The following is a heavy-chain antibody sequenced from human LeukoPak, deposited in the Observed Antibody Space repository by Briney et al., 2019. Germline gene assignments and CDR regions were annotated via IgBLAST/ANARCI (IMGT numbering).Heavy chain of an antibody. V-gene: IGHV4-59*12. CDR1: GGSISTYY. CDR3: ARRARITMVRGAFDY. J-gene: IGHJ4*02. Sequence: KPSETLSLTCTVSGGSISTYYWSWIRQPPGKGLDWIGYIYYTGSTNYSPSLKSRVTMSVDTSKNQFSLKLSSVTAADTAVYYCARRARITMVRGAFDYWGQGTLVTVSS. D-gene: IGHD3-10*01. CDR2: IYYTGST.